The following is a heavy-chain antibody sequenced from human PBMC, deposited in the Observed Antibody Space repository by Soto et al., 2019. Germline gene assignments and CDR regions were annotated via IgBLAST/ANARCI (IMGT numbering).Heavy chain of an antibody. CDR1: GGTFSSYA. CDR3: ARTGVDEYCGGDCYSDY. CDR2: IIPIFGTA. V-gene: IGHV1-69*13. J-gene: IGHJ4*02. Sequence: ASVKVSCKASGGTFSSYAISWVRQAPGQGLEWMGGIIPIFGTANYAQKFQGRVTITADESTSTAYMELSSLRSEDTAVYYCARTGVDEYCGGDCYSDYWGQGTLVTVSS. D-gene: IGHD2-21*02.